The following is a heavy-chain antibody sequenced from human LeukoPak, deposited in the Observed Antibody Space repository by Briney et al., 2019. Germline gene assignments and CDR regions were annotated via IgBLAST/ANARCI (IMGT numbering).Heavy chain of an antibody. Sequence: PGGSLRLSCAASGFTFSSYWMSWVRQAPGKGLEWVANIKQDGSEKYYVDSVKGRFTISRDNAKNSLYLQMNSLRAEDTAVYYCARDDYDSSGYSPPFDYWGQGTLVTVSS. D-gene: IGHD3-22*01. J-gene: IGHJ4*02. CDR3: ARDDYDSSGYSPPFDY. V-gene: IGHV3-7*01. CDR1: GFTFSSYW. CDR2: IKQDGSEK.